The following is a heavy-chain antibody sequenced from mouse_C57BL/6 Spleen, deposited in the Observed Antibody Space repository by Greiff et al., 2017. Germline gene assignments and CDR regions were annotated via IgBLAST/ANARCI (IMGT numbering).Heavy chain of an antibody. CDR1: GYTFTDYE. CDR3: TRSGLGGYFDY. D-gene: IGHD2-4*01. CDR2: IDPETGGT. Sequence: VHLQQSGAELVRPGASVTLSCKASGYTFTDYEMHWVKQTPVHGLEWIGAIDPETGGTAYNQKFKGKAILTADKSSSTAYMELRSLTSEDSAVYYCTRSGLGGYFDYWGQGTTLTVSS. V-gene: IGHV1-15*01. J-gene: IGHJ2*01.